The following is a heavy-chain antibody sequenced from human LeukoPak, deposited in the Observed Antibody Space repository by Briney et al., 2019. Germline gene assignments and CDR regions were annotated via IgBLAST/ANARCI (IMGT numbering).Heavy chain of an antibody. D-gene: IGHD2-2*01. CDR2: IYYSGST. Sequence: SETLSLTCTVSGGSVSSGSYYWSWIRQPPGKGLEWIGYIYYSGSTNYNPSLKSRVTISVDTSKNQFSLKLSSVTAADTAVYYCARAPGYGYQLLTPTLPDYWGQGTPVTVSS. CDR1: GGSVSSGSYY. J-gene: IGHJ4*02. V-gene: IGHV4-61*01. CDR3: ARAPGYGYQLLTPTLPDY.